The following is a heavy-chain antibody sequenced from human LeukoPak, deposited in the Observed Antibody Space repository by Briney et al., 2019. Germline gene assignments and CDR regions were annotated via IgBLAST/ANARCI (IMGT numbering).Heavy chain of an antibody. D-gene: IGHD2-15*01. J-gene: IGHJ3*02. V-gene: IGHV1-2*02. CDR1: GYTFTGYY. CDR2: INPNTGGT. CDR3: ARSYCSGGDCYDAFDI. Sequence: ASVNVSCKASGYTFTGYYMHWVRQAPGQGLEWMGWINPNTGGTNYAQKFQGRVTMTRDTSISTAYMELSRLRSDDTAVYFCARSYCSGGDCYDAFDIWGQGTMVTVSS.